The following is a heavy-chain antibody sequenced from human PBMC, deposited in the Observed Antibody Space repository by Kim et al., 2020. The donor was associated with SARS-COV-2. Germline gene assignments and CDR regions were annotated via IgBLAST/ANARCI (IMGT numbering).Heavy chain of an antibody. CDR2: IYYSGST. D-gene: IGHD3-10*01. CDR3: ARHITMVRAVLYYPHFDY. Sequence: SETLSLTCTVSGDSISSSSYYWGWIRQPPGKGLEWIGSIYYSGSTYYNPSLKSRVTISVDTSKYQFSLKLSSVTAADTAVYYCARHITMVRAVLYYPHFDYWGQGTLVTVSS. CDR1: GDSISSSSYY. V-gene: IGHV4-39*01. J-gene: IGHJ4*02.